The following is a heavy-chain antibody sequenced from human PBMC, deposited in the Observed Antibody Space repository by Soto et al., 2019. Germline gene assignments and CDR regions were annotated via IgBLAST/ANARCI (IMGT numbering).Heavy chain of an antibody. Sequence: GGSLRLSCAASGVTVSSNYMSWVRQAPGKGLEWVSVIYSGGSTYYADSVKGRFTISRDNSKNTLYLQMNSLRAEDTAVYYCAKQGSYSGYDGDAFDIWGQGTMVTVSS. J-gene: IGHJ3*02. V-gene: IGHV3-66*01. CDR2: IYSGGST. D-gene: IGHD5-12*01. CDR1: GVTVSSNY. CDR3: AKQGSYSGYDGDAFDI.